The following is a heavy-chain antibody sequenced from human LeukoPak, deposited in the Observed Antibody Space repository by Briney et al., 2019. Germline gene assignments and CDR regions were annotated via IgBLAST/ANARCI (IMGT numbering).Heavy chain of an antibody. Sequence: GGSLRLSCAASGFTFSTYAMHWVRQAPGKGLEWVAVISYDGSNKYYADSVRGRFTISRDNSKTTLYLQMNSLRAEDTAVYYCARALDEGARFDYWGQGTLVTVSS. CDR2: ISYDGSNK. CDR1: GFTFSTYA. J-gene: IGHJ4*02. CDR3: ARALDEGARFDY. V-gene: IGHV3-30-3*01.